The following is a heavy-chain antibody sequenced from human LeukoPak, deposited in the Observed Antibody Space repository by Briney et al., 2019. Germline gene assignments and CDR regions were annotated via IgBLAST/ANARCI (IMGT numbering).Heavy chain of an antibody. CDR3: AKDLDGDNSGDAFDI. Sequence: GGSLRLSCAASGFIFDDYSMHWVRQAPGKGLEWVSGISWNSGSIGYADSVKGRFTISRENAKNSLYLQMNTLRAEDTAVYYCAKDLDGDNSGDAFDIWGQGTMVTVSS. D-gene: IGHD5-24*01. CDR2: ISWNSGSI. J-gene: IGHJ3*02. CDR1: GFIFDDYS. V-gene: IGHV3-9*01.